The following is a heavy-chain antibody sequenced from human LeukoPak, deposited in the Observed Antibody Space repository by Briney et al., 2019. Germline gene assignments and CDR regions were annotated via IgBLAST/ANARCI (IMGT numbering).Heavy chain of an antibody. CDR2: VLYSGPT. CDR3: ARHDNYPGFGRGLDP. V-gene: IGHV4-59*08. J-gene: IGHJ5*02. CDR1: GDSMSGYY. Sequence: SETLSLTCRVSGDSMSGYYWSWIRQPPGKGLEWIGYVLYSGPTSYNPSLKRRVTMSADTSKNQFSLKMYSVTAADAAVYYCARHDNYPGFGRGLDPWGQGSLVTVTS. D-gene: IGHD1-14*01.